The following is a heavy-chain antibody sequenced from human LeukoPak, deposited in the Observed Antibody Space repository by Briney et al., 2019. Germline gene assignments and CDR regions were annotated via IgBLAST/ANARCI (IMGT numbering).Heavy chain of an antibody. CDR1: GFTFSSYA. Sequence: GGSLRLSCAASGFTFSSYAMHWVRQAPGKGLEWVAVISYYGSNKLYADSVKGRFTISRDNSKNTLYLQMNSLRAEDTAVYYCARAASGESALLSRRNYYYYGMDVWGQGTTVTVSS. V-gene: IGHV3-30-3*01. CDR2: ISYYGSNK. J-gene: IGHJ6*02. D-gene: IGHD2-21*01. CDR3: ARAASGESALLSRRNYYYYGMDV.